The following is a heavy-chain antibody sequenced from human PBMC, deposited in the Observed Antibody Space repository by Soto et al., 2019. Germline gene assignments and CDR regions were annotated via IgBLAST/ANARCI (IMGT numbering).Heavy chain of an antibody. CDR1: GFSLSNARMG. J-gene: IGHJ4*02. Sequence: GSGPTLVNPTETLTLTCTVSGFSLSNARMGVSWIGQPPGKALEWLAHIFSNDEKSYSTSLKSRLTISKDTSKSQVVLTMTNMDPVDTATYYCARIYRYNWNRGAFRSDYWGQGTLVTGSS. D-gene: IGHD1-20*01. CDR2: IFSNDEK. CDR3: ARIYRYNWNRGAFRSDY. V-gene: IGHV2-26*01.